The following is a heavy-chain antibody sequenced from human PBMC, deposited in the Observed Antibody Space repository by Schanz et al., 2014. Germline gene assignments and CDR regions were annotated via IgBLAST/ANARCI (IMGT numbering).Heavy chain of an antibody. CDR1: GFKFTDYA. CDR2: ISGSSENT. V-gene: IGHV3-23*01. CDR3: AKQHGVIQQVSDY. Sequence: EVQLLESGGGLAQPGGSLRLSCAASGFKFTDYAMTWVRQAPGKGLEWVATISGSSENTYYADSVKGRFTISRDNSRNTLYLQMNSLRAEDTAVYYCAKQHGVIQQVSDYWGQGTLVTVSS. D-gene: IGHD3-22*01. J-gene: IGHJ4*02.